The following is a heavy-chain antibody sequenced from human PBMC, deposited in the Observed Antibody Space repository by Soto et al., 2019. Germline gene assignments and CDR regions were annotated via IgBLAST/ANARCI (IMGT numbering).Heavy chain of an antibody. CDR1: GFTFDDYA. V-gene: IGHV3-9*01. CDR3: AKDGRGGEYYDILTGSYYGMDV. J-gene: IGHJ6*02. Sequence: GGSLRLSCAASGFTFDDYAMHWVRQAPGKGLEWVSGISWNSGSIGYADSVKGRFTISRDNAKNSLYLQMNSLRAEDTALYYCAKDGRGGEYYDILTGSYYGMDVWGQGTTVTVSS. D-gene: IGHD3-9*01. CDR2: ISWNSGSI.